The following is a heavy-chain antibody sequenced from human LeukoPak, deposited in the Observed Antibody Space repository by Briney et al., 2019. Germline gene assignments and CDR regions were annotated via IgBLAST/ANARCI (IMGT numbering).Heavy chain of an antibody. Sequence: PGGSLRLSCAASGFTFSSYGMHWVRQAPGKGLEWVAFIRYDGSNKYYADSVKGRFTISRDNSKNTLYLRMNSLRAEDTAVYYCAKDRLWLQLGSFDYWGQGTLVTVSS. V-gene: IGHV3-30*02. CDR1: GFTFSSYG. CDR2: IRYDGSNK. D-gene: IGHD5-18*01. CDR3: AKDRLWLQLGSFDY. J-gene: IGHJ4*02.